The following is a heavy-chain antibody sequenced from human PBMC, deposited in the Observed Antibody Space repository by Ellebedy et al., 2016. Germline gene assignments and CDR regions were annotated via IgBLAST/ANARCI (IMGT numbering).Heavy chain of an antibody. J-gene: IGHJ4*02. CDR2: IKQDGSEK. V-gene: IGHV3-7*01. CDR3: ARAALGQWLAYYFDY. CDR1: GFTFRSYL. D-gene: IGHD6-19*01. Sequence: GGSLRLSCAASGFTFRSYLMSWVRQAPGKGLEWVANIKQDGSEKYYVDSVKGRFTISRDNAKNSPYLQMNSLRAEDTAIYYCARAALGQWLAYYFDYWGQGILVTISS.